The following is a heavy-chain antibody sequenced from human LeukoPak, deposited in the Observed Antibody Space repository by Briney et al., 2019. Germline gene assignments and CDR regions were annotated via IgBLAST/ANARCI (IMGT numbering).Heavy chain of an antibody. J-gene: IGHJ4*02. CDR1: GFTFRSYG. Sequence: GGSLRLSCAASGFTFRSYGLSWVRQAPGKGLEWVSGISGSGDSTYYADSVKGRFTISRDNSKNTLYLQMNSLRAEDTAVYYCAKWGATTDYFDYWGQGTLVTVSS. CDR2: ISGSGDST. V-gene: IGHV3-23*01. D-gene: IGHD5-24*01. CDR3: AKWGATTDYFDY.